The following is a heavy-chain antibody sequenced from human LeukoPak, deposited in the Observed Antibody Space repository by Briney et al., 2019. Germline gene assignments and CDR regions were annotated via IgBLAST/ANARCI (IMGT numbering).Heavy chain of an antibody. CDR3: ARDGGTYYYDSSGYYGAT. J-gene: IGHJ5*02. V-gene: IGHV1-46*01. CDR1: GYTFTSYY. Sequence: ASVKVACKASGYTFTSYYIHWVRQAPGQGLEWVGIINPSGGSTSYAQKFQGRVTMTRDTSTSTVYMELSSLRSEDTAVYYCARDGGTYYYDSSGYYGATWGQGTLVTVSS. D-gene: IGHD3-22*01. CDR2: INPSGGST.